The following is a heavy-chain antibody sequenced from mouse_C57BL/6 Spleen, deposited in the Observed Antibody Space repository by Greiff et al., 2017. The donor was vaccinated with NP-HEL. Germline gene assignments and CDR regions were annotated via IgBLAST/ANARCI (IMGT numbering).Heavy chain of an antibody. J-gene: IGHJ2*01. CDR3: ARSYYYGRSYYVDD. D-gene: IGHD1-1*01. CDR1: GYTFTSYW. Sequence: QVQLQQPGAELVKPGASVKLSCKASGYTFTSYWMQWVKQRPGQGLEWIGEIDPSDSYTNYNQKFKGKATVPVDTSSSTAYMQLSSLTSEDSAVYYCARSYYYGRSYYVDDWGQGTTLTVSS. CDR2: IDPSDSYT. V-gene: IGHV1-50*01.